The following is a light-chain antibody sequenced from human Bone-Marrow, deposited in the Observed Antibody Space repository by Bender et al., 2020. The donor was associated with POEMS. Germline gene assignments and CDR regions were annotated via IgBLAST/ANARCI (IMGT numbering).Light chain of an antibody. CDR2: DDS. J-gene: IGLJ2*01. V-gene: IGLV3-21*02. Sequence: SVLTQPSSVSVAPGQTAKIICEGDRIGTKNVHWYQQRPGQAPVLFVYDDSDRPSGIPERFSGSNSGNTATLTIRRVEAGDEADYYCQVWDTRDHLIFGGGTKLTVL. CDR3: QVWDTRDHLI. CDR1: RIGTKN.